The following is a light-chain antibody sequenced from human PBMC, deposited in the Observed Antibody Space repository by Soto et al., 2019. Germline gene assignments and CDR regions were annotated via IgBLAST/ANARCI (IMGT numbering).Light chain of an antibody. CDR2: GAS. CDR1: KSVSSN. J-gene: IGKJ2*01. Sequence: EIVMTQSPATLSVSPGERATLSCRASKSVSSNLAWYQQKPGQAPRLLIYGASTRATGIPARFSGSGSGTEFTLTISSLQSEDFAVYYCQQYYNWPPRYTFGQGTKLEIK. CDR3: QQYYNWPPRYT. V-gene: IGKV3-15*01.